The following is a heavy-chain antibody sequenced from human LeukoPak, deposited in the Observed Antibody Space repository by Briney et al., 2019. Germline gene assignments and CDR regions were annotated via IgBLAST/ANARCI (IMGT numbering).Heavy chain of an antibody. D-gene: IGHD6-19*01. J-gene: IGHJ6*02. V-gene: IGHV3-53*01. CDR2: IYSGGST. CDR1: GFTVSSNY. CDR3: ARERQQWLVLGYYGMDV. Sequence: GGSLRLSCAASGFTVSSNYMNWVRQAPGKGLEWVSVIYSGGSTYYADSVKGRFTISRDNSKNTLYLQMNSLRAEDTAVYYCARERQQWLVLGYYGMDVWGQGTTVTVSS.